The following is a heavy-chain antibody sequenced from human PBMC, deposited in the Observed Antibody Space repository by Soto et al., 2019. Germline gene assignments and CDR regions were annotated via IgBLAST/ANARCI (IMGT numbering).Heavy chain of an antibody. Sequence: ASVKVSCKASGYTFTSYDINWVRQATGQGLEWMGWMNPNSGNTGYAQKFQGRVTMTRNTSISTAYMELSSLRSEDTAVYYCARDCSSTSGYGTYYYYYMDVWGKGTTVTVPS. J-gene: IGHJ6*03. CDR2: MNPNSGNT. V-gene: IGHV1-8*01. CDR1: GYTFTSYD. D-gene: IGHD2-2*01. CDR3: ARDCSSTSGYGTYYYYYMDV.